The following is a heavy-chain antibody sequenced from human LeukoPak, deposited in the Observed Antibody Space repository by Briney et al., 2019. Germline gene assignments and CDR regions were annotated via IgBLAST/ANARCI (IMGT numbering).Heavy chain of an antibody. V-gene: IGHV3-21*01. CDR2: ISSSSSYI. Sequence: AGGSLRLSCAASGFTFSSYSMNWVRQAPGKGLEWVSSISSSSSYIYYADSVKGRFTISRDNAKNSLYLQMNSLRAEDTAVYYCARDRTPLAAAGFDYWGQGTLVTVSS. CDR3: ARDRTPLAAAGFDY. CDR1: GFTFSSYS. D-gene: IGHD6-13*01. J-gene: IGHJ4*02.